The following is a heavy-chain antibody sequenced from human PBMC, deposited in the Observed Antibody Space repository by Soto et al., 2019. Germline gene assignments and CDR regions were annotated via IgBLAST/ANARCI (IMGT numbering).Heavy chain of an antibody. CDR2: INHSGST. Sequence: SETLSLTCAVYGGSCSGYYWSWIRQPPGKGLEWIGEINHSGSTNYNPSLKSRVTISVDTSKNQFSLKLSSVTAADTAVYYCARGSGDGRRYFDYWGQGTLVTVPQ. CDR3: ARGSGDGRRYFDY. CDR1: GGSCSGYY. V-gene: IGHV4-34*01. D-gene: IGHD4-17*01. J-gene: IGHJ4*02.